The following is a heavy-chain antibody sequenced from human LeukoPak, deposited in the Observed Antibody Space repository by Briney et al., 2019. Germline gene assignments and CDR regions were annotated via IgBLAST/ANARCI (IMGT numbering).Heavy chain of an antibody. CDR1: GGSISGSY. CDR3: AREYGDLDY. Sequence: KPSETLSLTCIVSGGSISGSYWSWIRQPAGKGLEWIGRIYPSGGTNYNPSLKSRVTMSTDTSKNQFSLKLRSVTAADTAVYYCAREYGDLDYWGQGTLVTVSS. J-gene: IGHJ4*02. V-gene: IGHV4-4*07. CDR2: IYPSGGT. D-gene: IGHD4-17*01.